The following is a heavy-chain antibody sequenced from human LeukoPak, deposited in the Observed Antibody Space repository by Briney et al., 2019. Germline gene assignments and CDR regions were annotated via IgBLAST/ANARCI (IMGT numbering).Heavy chain of an antibody. J-gene: IGHJ4*02. V-gene: IGHV3-23*01. CDR3: ARRDIVVVVSASDY. D-gene: IGHD2-15*01. CDR2: ISDGGSIT. CDR1: GFTFSDYG. Sequence: GGSLRLSCAASGFTFSDYGMSWVRQAPGKGLEWVSTISDGGSITYYADSVRGRFTMSRDNSKNTVYLQMNSLRADDTAVYYCARRDIVVVVSASDYWGQGTLVTVSS.